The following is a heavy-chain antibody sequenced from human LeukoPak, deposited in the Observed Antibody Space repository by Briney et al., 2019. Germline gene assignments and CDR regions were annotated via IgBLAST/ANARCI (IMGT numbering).Heavy chain of an antibody. Sequence: GGSLRLSCAASGFAFSSSWMSWVRQAPGKGLEWVANIKQDGSETYYVDSLKGRFTVSIDNAKNSVYLQMNNLRAEDTAVYYCARRAPGYCITTSCPDTYYYYYYMDVWGKGTTVTVSS. CDR1: GFAFSSSW. D-gene: IGHD2-2*01. V-gene: IGHV3-7*01. CDR2: IKQDGSET. CDR3: ARRAPGYCITTSCPDTYYYYYYMDV. J-gene: IGHJ6*03.